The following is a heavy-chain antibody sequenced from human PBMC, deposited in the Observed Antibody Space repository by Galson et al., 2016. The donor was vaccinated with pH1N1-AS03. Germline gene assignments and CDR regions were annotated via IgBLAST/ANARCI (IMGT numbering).Heavy chain of an antibody. CDR3: AKERGSVTFFGVVTPSTPSTGYFDY. J-gene: IGHJ4*02. Sequence: SLRLSCAASGFTFSVYSMNWVRQTPGKGLEWIAYMTSDTRTIKYADSVKGRFTISRDNSKNTLYLQMNSLSAEDTAGYYCAKERGSVTFFGVVTPSTPSTGYFDYWGQGTLVTVSS. CDR2: MTSDTRTI. V-gene: IGHV3-23*03. CDR1: GFTFSVYS. D-gene: IGHD3-3*01.